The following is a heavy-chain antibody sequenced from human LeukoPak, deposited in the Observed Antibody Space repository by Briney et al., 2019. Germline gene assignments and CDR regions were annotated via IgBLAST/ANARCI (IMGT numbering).Heavy chain of an antibody. Sequence: SQTLSLTCTVSGDSISSGSYYWSWIRQPAGKGLEWIGRIYTSGSAYYNPSLKSRVTISIDTSKNQFSLRLSSVTAADTAVYYCARDVDTWFDYWGQGALVTVSS. D-gene: IGHD2-21*01. CDR1: GDSISSGSYY. V-gene: IGHV4-61*02. CDR3: ARDVDTWFDY. CDR2: IYTSGSA. J-gene: IGHJ4*02.